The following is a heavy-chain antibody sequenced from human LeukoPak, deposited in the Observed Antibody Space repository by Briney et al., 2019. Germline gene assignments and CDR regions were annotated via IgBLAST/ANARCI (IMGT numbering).Heavy chain of an antibody. CDR1: GGSISSYH. V-gene: IGHV4-4*07. CDR3: VRYEGDF. J-gene: IGHJ4*02. Sequence: PSEALSLTCTVSGGSISSYHWSWIGQPAGKGLEWIGRIYPSGITNYNPSLKSRVTMSVDTSKNQFSLKLTSVTAADTAVYYCVRYEGDFWGQGTLVTVSS. CDR2: IYPSGIT. D-gene: IGHD3-3*01.